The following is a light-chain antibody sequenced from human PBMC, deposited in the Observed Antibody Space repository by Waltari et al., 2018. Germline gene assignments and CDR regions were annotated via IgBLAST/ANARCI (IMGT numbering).Light chain of an antibody. J-gene: IGKJ2*03. CDR3: QQAKSFPYS. Sequence: DIQMTQSPSSLSASVGDTVTISCRASQTIDVYLNWYQQQPGKAPNLLIYAASTLLIGVPSRFSGFGSETEFTLTITGLQPEDFTTYYCQQAKSFPYSFGQGTNLEIK. CDR2: AAS. CDR1: QTIDVY. V-gene: IGKV1-39*01.